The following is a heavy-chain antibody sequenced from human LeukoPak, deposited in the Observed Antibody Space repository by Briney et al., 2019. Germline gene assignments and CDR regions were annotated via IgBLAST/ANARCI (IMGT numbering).Heavy chain of an antibody. CDR3: ARGSGSYGDAFDI. Sequence: RHGESLKISCKGSGYSFTSYWIGWVRQMPGKGLEWMGIIYPGDSDTRYSPSFQGRVTISADKSISTAYLQWSCLKASDTAMYYCARGSGSYGDAFDIWGQGTMVTVSP. J-gene: IGHJ3*02. CDR1: GYSFTSYW. CDR2: IYPGDSDT. V-gene: IGHV5-51*01. D-gene: IGHD1-26*01.